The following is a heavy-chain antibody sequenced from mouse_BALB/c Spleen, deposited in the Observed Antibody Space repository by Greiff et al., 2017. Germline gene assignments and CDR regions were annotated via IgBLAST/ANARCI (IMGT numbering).Heavy chain of an antibody. V-gene: IGHV1S127*01. Sequence: VLLVESGPELVRPGASVKMSCKASGYTFTSYWMHWVKQRPGQGLEWIGMIDPSNSETRLNQKFKDKVTLDVNKSSNTAYMLLSSLTSEDSAVYYSARGPIYDGRAWFAYWGQGTLVTVSA. CDR1: GYTFTSYW. CDR3: ARGPIYDGRAWFAY. J-gene: IGHJ3*01. D-gene: IGHD2-3*01. CDR2: IDPSNSET.